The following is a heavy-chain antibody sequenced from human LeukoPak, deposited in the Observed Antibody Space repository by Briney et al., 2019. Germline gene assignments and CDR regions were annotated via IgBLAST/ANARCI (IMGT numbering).Heavy chain of an antibody. CDR3: ARETSQKGAHYMDV. J-gene: IGHJ6*03. D-gene: IGHD3-16*01. V-gene: IGHV4-34*01. CDR1: GGSFSGYY. Sequence: SETLSLTCAVYGGSFSGYYWSWIRQPPGKGLEWIGEINHSGSTNYNPSLKSRVTISVDASKNQFSLKLSSVTAADTAVYYCARETSQKGAHYMDVWGKGTTVTISS. CDR2: INHSGST.